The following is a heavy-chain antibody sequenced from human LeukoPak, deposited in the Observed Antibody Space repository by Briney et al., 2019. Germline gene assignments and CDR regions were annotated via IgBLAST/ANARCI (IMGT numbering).Heavy chain of an antibody. D-gene: IGHD3-22*01. Sequence: SKTLSLTCAVYGGSFSGYYWSWIRQPPGKGLEWIGEINHSGSTNYNPSLKSRVTISVDTSKNQFSLKLSSVTAADTAVYYCARGRITMIVVVIGLAFDIWGQGTMVTVSS. CDR1: GGSFSGYY. CDR3: ARGRITMIVVVIGLAFDI. J-gene: IGHJ3*02. V-gene: IGHV4-34*01. CDR2: INHSGST.